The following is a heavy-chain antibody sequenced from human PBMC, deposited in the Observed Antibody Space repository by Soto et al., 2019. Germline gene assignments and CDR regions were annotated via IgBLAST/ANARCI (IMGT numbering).Heavy chain of an antibody. V-gene: IGHV4-30-4*01. CDR3: ARGGGGYYDSCGFPILVTSTFDY. CDR2: IYYTGRT. Sequence: QVQLQESGPGLVKPSQTLSLTCTVSGGSITSGDYYWSWIRQPPGKGLEWIGYIYYTGRTSYNPSRRSRVTISVDTSKTQFSLKLRSVTAADPAVYYCARGGGGYYDSCGFPILVTSTFDYWGQGTLVTVSS. J-gene: IGHJ4*02. CDR1: GGSITSGDYY. D-gene: IGHD3-22*01.